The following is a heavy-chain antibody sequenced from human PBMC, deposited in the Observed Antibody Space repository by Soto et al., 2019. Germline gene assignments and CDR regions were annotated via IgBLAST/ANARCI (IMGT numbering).Heavy chain of an antibody. CDR2: ITTSSTSI. V-gene: IGHV3-21*01. CDR3: ARVQWLASHT. J-gene: IGHJ3*02. Sequence: EVQLVESGGGLVKPGGSLRLSCAASGFTFSSYSMNWVRQAPGKGLEWVSTITTSSTSIYYAASVKGRFTISRDNAKNSLYLQMNSLRVEDTAVYYCARVQWLASHTWGQGTMVTVSS. D-gene: IGHD6-19*01. CDR1: GFTFSSYS.